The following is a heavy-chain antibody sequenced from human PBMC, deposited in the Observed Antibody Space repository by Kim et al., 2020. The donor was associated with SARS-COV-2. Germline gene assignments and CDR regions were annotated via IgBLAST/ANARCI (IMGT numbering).Heavy chain of an antibody. V-gene: IGHV3-30*18. CDR3: AKANGFIWFGKFHDDAFDL. Sequence: GGSLRLSCAASGFTFNNFGMHWVRQAPGKGLEWVAVISYEGSKKHYADSVNGRFTISRDSFKNTMSLQMSGLTAEDTAVYYCAKANGFIWFGKFHDDAFDLGGRGTTVTVSS. CDR2: ISYEGSKK. D-gene: IGHD3-10*01. J-gene: IGHJ3*01. CDR1: GFTFNNFG.